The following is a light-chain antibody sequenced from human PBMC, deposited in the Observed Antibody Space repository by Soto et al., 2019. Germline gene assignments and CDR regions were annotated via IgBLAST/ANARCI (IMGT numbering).Light chain of an antibody. CDR2: DVG. Sequence: QSALTQPRSVSGSPGQSVTISCTGTSSDVGGYNYVSWYQQHPGKAPKLMIYDVGKRPSGVPDRFSGSKSDNTASLTISGLQAEDEADYYCSSFTSRSTFNYVFGTGTKVTVL. CDR1: SSDVGGYNY. CDR3: SSFTSRSTFNYV. J-gene: IGLJ1*01. V-gene: IGLV2-11*01.